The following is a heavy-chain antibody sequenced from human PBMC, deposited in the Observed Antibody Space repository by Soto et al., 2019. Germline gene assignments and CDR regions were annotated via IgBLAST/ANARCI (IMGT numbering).Heavy chain of an antibody. J-gene: IGHJ4*02. Sequence: GGSLRLSCAASGFTFSSYAMSWVRQAPGKGLEWVSAISGSGGSTYYADSVKGRFTISRDNSKNTLYLQMNSLRAEDTAVYYCAKALRDIVVVPAAVYYFDYWGQGTLVTVSS. D-gene: IGHD2-2*01. V-gene: IGHV3-23*01. CDR2: ISGSGGST. CDR1: GFTFSSYA. CDR3: AKALRDIVVVPAAVYYFDY.